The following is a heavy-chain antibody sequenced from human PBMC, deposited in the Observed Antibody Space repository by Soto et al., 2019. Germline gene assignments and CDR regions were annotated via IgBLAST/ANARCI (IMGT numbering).Heavy chain of an antibody. CDR1: GFTFSSYG. V-gene: IGHV3-30*18. CDR2: ISYDGSNK. D-gene: IGHD2-8*01. Sequence: PGGSLRLSCAASGFTFSSYGMHWVRQAPGKGLEWVAVISYDGSNKYYADSVKGRFTISRDNSKNTLYLQMNSLRAEDTAVYYCAKSGMRHSYGMDVWGQGTTVTVSS. CDR3: AKSGMRHSYGMDV. J-gene: IGHJ6*02.